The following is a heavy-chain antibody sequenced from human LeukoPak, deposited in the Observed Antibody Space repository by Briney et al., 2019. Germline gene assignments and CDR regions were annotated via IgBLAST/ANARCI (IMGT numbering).Heavy chain of an antibody. CDR2: INPNSGGT. J-gene: IGHJ4*02. CDR3: ARAKIVGATDLDY. V-gene: IGHV1-2*05. CDR1: GYTFTGYY. Sequence: ASVKVSCKASGYTFTGYYMHWVRQAPGQGLEWMGRINPNSGGTNYAQKFQGRVTMTRDTSISTAYMELSRLRSDDTDVYYCARAKIVGATDLDYWGQGTLVTVSS. D-gene: IGHD1-26*01.